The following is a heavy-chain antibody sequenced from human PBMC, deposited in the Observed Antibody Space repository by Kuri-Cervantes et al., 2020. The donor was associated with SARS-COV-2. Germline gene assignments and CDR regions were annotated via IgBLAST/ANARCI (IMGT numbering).Heavy chain of an antibody. CDR1: GFNFRTYG. V-gene: IGHV3-30*18. Sequence: GGSLRLSCAASGFNFRTYGLHWVRQAPGKGLEWVALISFDGSNKYYADSVKGRFTISRDNSKNTQYLQMNSLRTEDTAVYYCAKDRQNYGFWSGLDYWGQGTLVTVSS. CDR2: ISFDGSNK. D-gene: IGHD3-3*01. J-gene: IGHJ4*02. CDR3: AKDRQNYGFWSGLDY.